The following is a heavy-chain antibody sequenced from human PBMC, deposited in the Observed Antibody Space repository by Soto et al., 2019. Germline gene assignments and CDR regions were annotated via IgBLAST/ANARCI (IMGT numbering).Heavy chain of an antibody. CDR2: IYWDDDK. J-gene: IGHJ4*02. Sequence: QITLKESGPTLVKPTQTLTLTCTFSGFSLSTSGVGVGWIRQPPGKALEWLALIYWDDDKRYSPSLKSRLTITKDTSKNQVVLTMTNMDPVDTATYYCAHSSYYYGSGSYYKSSLLDYWGQGTLVTVSS. D-gene: IGHD3-10*01. V-gene: IGHV2-5*02. CDR1: GFSLSTSGVG. CDR3: AHSSYYYGSGSYYKSSLLDY.